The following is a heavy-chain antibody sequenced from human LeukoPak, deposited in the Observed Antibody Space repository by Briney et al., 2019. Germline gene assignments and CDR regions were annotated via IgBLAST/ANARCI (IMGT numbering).Heavy chain of an antibody. CDR2: ISSSSSYI. D-gene: IGHD6-13*01. CDR1: GFTFSTYY. Sequence: GGSLRLSCAASGFTFSTYYMTWVRQAPGKGLEWVSSISSSSSYIYYADSVKGRFTISRDNAKNSLYLQMNSLRAEDTAVYYCARAAAAGEYDYWGQGTLVTVSS. V-gene: IGHV3-21*01. J-gene: IGHJ4*02. CDR3: ARAAAAGEYDY.